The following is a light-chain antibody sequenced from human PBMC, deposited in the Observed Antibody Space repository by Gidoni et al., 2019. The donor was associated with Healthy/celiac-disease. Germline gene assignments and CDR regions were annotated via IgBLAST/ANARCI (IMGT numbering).Light chain of an antibody. CDR2: DVS. Sequence: QSALTQPASVSGSPGPSITISCTGTSSDVGGYNYVSWYQQHPGKAPKLMIYDVSNRPSGVSNRFSGSKSGNTASLTISGLQAEDEADYYCSSYTSSSPWVFGTGTKVTVL. V-gene: IGLV2-14*03. CDR3: SSYTSSSPWV. J-gene: IGLJ1*01. CDR1: SSDVGGYNY.